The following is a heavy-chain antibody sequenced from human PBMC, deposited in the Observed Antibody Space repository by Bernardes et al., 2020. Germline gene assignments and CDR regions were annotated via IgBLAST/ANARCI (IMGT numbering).Heavy chain of an antibody. Sequence: GGSLRLSCVASGFTFSNSWMNWVRQVPGKGLEWVSSISSSGANIYYADSVKGRFTISRDNAKNSVYLQMNSLGADDTAVYYCARSGGSCWVWGQGTLVTVSS. CDR2: ISSSGANI. CDR1: GFTFSNSW. V-gene: IGHV3-21*01. CDR3: ARSGGSCWV. D-gene: IGHD2-15*01. J-gene: IGHJ4*02.